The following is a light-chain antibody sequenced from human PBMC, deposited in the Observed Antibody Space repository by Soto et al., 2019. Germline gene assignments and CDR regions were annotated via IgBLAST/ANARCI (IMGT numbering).Light chain of an antibody. Sequence: EIVLTQSPATLSVSPGDRVALSCRASQSVDTNLAWYQQKPGQAPRLLISGASTGATGIPPRFRGSGSGTEFTLTVDTLQSEDIAIYYCQQYYHWPVTFGGGTKV. J-gene: IGKJ4*01. CDR2: GAS. CDR1: QSVDTN. CDR3: QQYYHWPVT. V-gene: IGKV3-15*01.